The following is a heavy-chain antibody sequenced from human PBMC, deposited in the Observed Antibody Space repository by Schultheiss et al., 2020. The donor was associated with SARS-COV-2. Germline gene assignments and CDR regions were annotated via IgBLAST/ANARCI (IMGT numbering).Heavy chain of an antibody. V-gene: IGHV4-34*01. CDR3: ARVSTYYDYIWGSYRSLYFDY. Sequence: ESLKISCAVYGGSFSGYYWSWIRQPPGKGLEWIGEINHSGSTNYNPSLKSRVTISVDTSKNQFSLKLSSVTAADTAVYYCARVSTYYDYIWGSYRSLYFDYWGQGTLVTVSS. D-gene: IGHD3-16*02. CDR1: GGSFSGYY. CDR2: INHSGST. J-gene: IGHJ4*02.